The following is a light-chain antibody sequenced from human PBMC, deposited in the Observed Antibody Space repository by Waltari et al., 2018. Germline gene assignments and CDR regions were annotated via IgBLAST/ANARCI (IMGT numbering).Light chain of an antibody. V-gene: IGKV1-5*01. CDR3: QEYVDDLLT. Sequence: DILMTQSPATLSASMGDRATITCRASRDISTKLAWYQQKPGRAPTLLIYKASSLESGVPARFSGSGSGTEFTLTISTLQPDDFATYYCQEYVDDLLTFGQGTKVEIK. CDR2: KAS. J-gene: IGKJ1*01. CDR1: RDISTK.